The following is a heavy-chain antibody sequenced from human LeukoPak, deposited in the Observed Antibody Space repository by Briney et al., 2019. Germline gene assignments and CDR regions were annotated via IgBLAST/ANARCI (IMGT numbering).Heavy chain of an antibody. J-gene: IGHJ6*02. D-gene: IGHD1-26*01. Sequence: SETLSLTCAVSGGSISSSNWWSWVRPPPGKGLEWIGEIYHSGSTNYNPSLKSRVSISVDMSKNQFSLKLSSVTAADTAVYYCASAKEREPYYYGMDVWGQGTTVTVSS. CDR1: GGSISSSNW. CDR3: ASAKEREPYYYGMDV. CDR2: IYHSGST. V-gene: IGHV4-4*02.